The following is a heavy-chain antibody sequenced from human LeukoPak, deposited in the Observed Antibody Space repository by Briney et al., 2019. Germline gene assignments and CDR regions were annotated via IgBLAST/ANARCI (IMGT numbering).Heavy chain of an antibody. CDR3: ARLITAGASNRYFDY. CDR1: GGSVSGSSYY. D-gene: IGHD6-13*01. V-gene: IGHV4-39*01. CDR2: IYYSGST. Sequence: SETLSLTCTVSGGSVSGSSYYWGWIRQPPGKGLEWIGSIYYSGSTYYNPSLKSRVTISGDTSKNQFSLKLSSVTAADTAIYYCARLITAGASNRYFDYWXXGXXVTVSS. J-gene: IGHJ4*01.